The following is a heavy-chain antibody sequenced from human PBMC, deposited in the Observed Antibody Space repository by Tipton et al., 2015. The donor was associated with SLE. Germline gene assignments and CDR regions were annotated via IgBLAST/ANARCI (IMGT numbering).Heavy chain of an antibody. CDR1: GGSVSTSY. D-gene: IGHD1-20*01. V-gene: IGHV4-59*02. CDR3: AGAGSHNLVLDY. J-gene: IGHJ4*02. CDR2: IHYGGSS. Sequence: LRLSCTVSGGSVSTSYWSWIRQLPGKELEWVGYIHYGGSSDYNPSLKNRVSMSVDTSKNEVSLKVTSADAADTAVYYCAGAGSHNLVLDYWGQGALVTVSS.